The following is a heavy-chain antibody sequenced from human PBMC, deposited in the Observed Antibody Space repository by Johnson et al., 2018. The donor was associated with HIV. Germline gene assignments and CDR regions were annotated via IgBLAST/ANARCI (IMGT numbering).Heavy chain of an antibody. V-gene: IGHV3-30*18. CDR3: AKRVHSYGYAGAFDI. CDR1: GFTFRNYG. D-gene: IGHD5-18*01. Sequence: QVQLVESGGGVVQPGKSLRLSCAASGFTFRNYGMHWVRQAPGKGLEWVAVISYDGSNRYSADSVKGRFTISRDNSKNTLYLQMNGLRAEDTAVYYCAKRVHSYGYAGAFDIWGQGTMVTVSS. J-gene: IGHJ3*02. CDR2: ISYDGSNR.